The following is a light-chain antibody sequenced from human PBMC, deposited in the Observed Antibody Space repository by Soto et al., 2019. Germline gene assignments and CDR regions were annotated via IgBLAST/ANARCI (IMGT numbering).Light chain of an antibody. Sequence: QSVLTQPASVSGSPGQSITISCTGTSSDVGGYNYVSWYQQHPGKAPKLMIYDVSNRPSGVSNRFSGSKSGNTASLTISGLQAEDEADYSCSSYTSRRTIEFGTRTKGTVL. CDR3: SSYTSRRTIE. CDR1: SSDVGGYNY. CDR2: DVS. J-gene: IGLJ1*01. V-gene: IGLV2-14*01.